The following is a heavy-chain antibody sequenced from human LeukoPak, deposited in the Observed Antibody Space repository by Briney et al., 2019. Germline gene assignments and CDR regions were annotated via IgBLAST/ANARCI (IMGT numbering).Heavy chain of an antibody. Sequence: ASVKVSCKASDYTFITYGLSWVRQAPGQGHEWMGWINTYNGNTNYAQKLQGRVTMTTDTSTNTAYMELRSLRSDDTAVYYCARDRSEHYDRSAYSWNDAFDLWGQGTMVTVSS. CDR1: DYTFITYG. D-gene: IGHD3-22*01. J-gene: IGHJ3*01. CDR2: INTYNGNT. V-gene: IGHV1-18*01. CDR3: ARDRSEHYDRSAYSWNDAFDL.